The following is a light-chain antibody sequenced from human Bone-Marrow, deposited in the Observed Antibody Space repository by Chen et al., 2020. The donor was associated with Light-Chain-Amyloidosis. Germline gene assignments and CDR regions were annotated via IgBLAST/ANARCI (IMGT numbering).Light chain of an antibody. Sequence: QPALLSPAPVPGSLGHPTTSSAPGPSSDVGNYNLVSWYQHHPGKAPTLMISEVNNRPSGVSNRFSGSESGNTASLTISGLQAEDEADYYCSSYAGSTIFFVFGTGTKVTVL. J-gene: IGLJ1*01. CDR2: EVN. CDR3: SSYAGSTIFFV. V-gene: IGLV2-23*02. CDR1: SSDVGNYNL.